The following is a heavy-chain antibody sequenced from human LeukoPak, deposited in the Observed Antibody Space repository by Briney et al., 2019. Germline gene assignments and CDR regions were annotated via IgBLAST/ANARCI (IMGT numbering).Heavy chain of an antibody. J-gene: IGHJ3*02. CDR2: INRDGTAT. CDR1: GFRFSNYW. Sequence: GGSLRLSCVASGFRFSNYWMHRVRQAPGKGPVWVSRINRDGTATGYADSVKGRFTISRDNAKNTLYLQMNSLRVEDTAVYYCARVGAVAGITDIWGQGTMVTVSS. V-gene: IGHV3-74*01. D-gene: IGHD6-19*01. CDR3: ARVGAVAGITDI.